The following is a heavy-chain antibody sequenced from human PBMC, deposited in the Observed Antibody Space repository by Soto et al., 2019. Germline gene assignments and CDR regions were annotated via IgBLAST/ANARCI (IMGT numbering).Heavy chain of an antibody. J-gene: IGHJ4*02. CDR1: GFTFSSYA. V-gene: IGHV3-23*01. Sequence: HPGGSLRLSCSASGFTFSSYAMSWVRQAPGKGLEWVSAVSGNGQGIYYADSVRGRFTISRDNSKNTVFLHMDSLRAEDTAVYYCAKDRDYPRDYFHYWGQGTLVTVSS. CDR2: VSGNGQGI. CDR3: AKDRDYPRDYFHY. D-gene: IGHD3-10*01.